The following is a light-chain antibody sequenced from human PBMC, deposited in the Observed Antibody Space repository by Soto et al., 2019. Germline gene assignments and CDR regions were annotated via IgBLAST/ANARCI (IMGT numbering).Light chain of an antibody. V-gene: IGKV3-20*01. CDR1: QSLTSSF. CDR2: GAS. Sequence: EILLTQSPGTLSLSPGDRATLSCRASQSLTSSFLAWYQQKPGKTPRLLVYGASIRATDIPDRFSGSGSGTDFSLSSRRLDLEDFAVYFYKQYGRLPPSFGGGTKVAIK. J-gene: IGKJ4*01. CDR3: KQYGRLPPS.